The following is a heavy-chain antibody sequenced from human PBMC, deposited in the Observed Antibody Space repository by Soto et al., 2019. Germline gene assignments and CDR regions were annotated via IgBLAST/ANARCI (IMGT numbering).Heavy chain of an antibody. CDR2: INSDGSST. V-gene: IGHV3-74*01. Sequence: GGSLRLSCAASGFTFSSYWMHWVRQAPGKGLVWVSRINSDGSSTSYADSVKGRFTISRDNAKNTLYLQMNSLRAEDTAVYYCARESEDWGLADYYYYMDVWGKGTTVTVSS. CDR3: ARESEDWGLADYYYYMDV. CDR1: GFTFSSYW. J-gene: IGHJ6*03. D-gene: IGHD7-27*01.